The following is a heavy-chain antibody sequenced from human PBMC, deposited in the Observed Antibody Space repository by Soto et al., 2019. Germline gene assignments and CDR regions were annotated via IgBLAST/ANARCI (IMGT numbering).Heavy chain of an antibody. V-gene: IGHV1-18*01. CDR2: ISAYNGNT. CDR1: GYTFTSYG. Sequence: ASVKVSCKASGYTFTSYGISWVRQAPGQGLEWMGWISAYNGNTNYAQKFQGRVIMTTDTSTSTAYMELRSLRSDDTAVYYCARDHVYCSGDSCYVSDYWGQGTPVTVSS. D-gene: IGHD2-15*01. J-gene: IGHJ4*02. CDR3: ARDHVYCSGDSCYVSDY.